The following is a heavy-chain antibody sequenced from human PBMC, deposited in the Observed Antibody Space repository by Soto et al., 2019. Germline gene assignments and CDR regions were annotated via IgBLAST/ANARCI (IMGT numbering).Heavy chain of an antibody. Sequence: GGSLRLSCAASGFTFSSYGMHWVRQAPGKGLEWVAVISYDGSNKYYADSVKGRFTISRDNSKNTLYLQMNSLRAEDTAVYYCAKGPDFWSAYYGGPFDYWGQGTLVTVSS. D-gene: IGHD3-3*01. CDR1: GFTFSSYG. CDR3: AKGPDFWSAYYGGPFDY. V-gene: IGHV3-30*18. J-gene: IGHJ4*02. CDR2: ISYDGSNK.